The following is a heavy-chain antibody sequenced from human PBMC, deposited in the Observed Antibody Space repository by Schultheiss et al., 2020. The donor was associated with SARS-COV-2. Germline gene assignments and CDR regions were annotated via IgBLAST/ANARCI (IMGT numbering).Heavy chain of an antibody. Sequence: GGSLRLSCAASGFTVSSNYMSWVRQAPGKGLEWVGRVKSTTDGGTTDYAAPVKGRFTISRDDSKNTLYLQMNSLKTEDTAVYYCTSLGYGDYYYYYGMDVWGQGTTVTVSS. CDR1: GFTVSSNY. V-gene: IGHV3-15*01. CDR2: VKSTTDGGTT. J-gene: IGHJ6*02. CDR3: TSLGYGDYYYYYGMDV. D-gene: IGHD4-17*01.